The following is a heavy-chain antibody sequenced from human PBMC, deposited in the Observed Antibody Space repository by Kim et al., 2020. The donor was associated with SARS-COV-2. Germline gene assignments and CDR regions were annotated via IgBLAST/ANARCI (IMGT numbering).Heavy chain of an antibody. CDR1: GGSISSGGYY. CDR3: AREVRAARWNWFDP. CDR2: IYYSGST. V-gene: IGHV4-31*01. D-gene: IGHD6-6*01. Sequence: SETLSLTCTVSGGSISSGGYYWSWIRQHPGKGLEWIGYIYYSGSTYYNPSLKSLVTISVDTSKNQFSLKLSSVTAADTAVYYCAREVRAARWNWFDPWGQGTLVTVSS. J-gene: IGHJ5*02.